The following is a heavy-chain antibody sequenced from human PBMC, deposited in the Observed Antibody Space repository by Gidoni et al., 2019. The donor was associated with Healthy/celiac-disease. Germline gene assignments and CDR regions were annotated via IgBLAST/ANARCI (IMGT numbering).Heavy chain of an antibody. J-gene: IGHJ6*02. CDR2: INPNSGGT. CDR1: TGYY. D-gene: IGHD2-2*01. CDR3: ARDLGSTSYGIDV. Sequence: TGYYMHWVRQAPGQGLEWMGWINPNSGGTNYAQKFQVWVTMTRDTSISTAYMELSRLRSDDTAVYYCARDLGSTSYGIDVWGQGTTVTVSS. V-gene: IGHV1-2*04.